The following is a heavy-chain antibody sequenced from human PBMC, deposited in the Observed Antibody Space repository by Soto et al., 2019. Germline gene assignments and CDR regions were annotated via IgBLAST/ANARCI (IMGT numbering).Heavy chain of an antibody. CDR2: ISGSGGST. CDR1: GFTFSSYA. D-gene: IGHD3-9*01. J-gene: IGHJ3*02. V-gene: IGHV3-23*01. Sequence: QPGGSLRLSCAASGFTFSSYAMSWVRQAPGKGLEWVSAISGSGGSTYYADSVKGRFTISRDNSKNTLYLQMNSLRAEDTAVYYCAKAGPPAIFDWYAFAIWGQGTMVTVSS. CDR3: AKAGPPAIFDWYAFAI.